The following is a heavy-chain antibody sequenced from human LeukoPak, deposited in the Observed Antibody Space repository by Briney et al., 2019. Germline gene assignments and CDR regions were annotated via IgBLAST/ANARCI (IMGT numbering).Heavy chain of an antibody. CDR1: GYTFTSYD. D-gene: IGHD3-22*01. J-gene: IGHJ6*02. CDR2: MNPNSGNT. Sequence: ASVKVSCKASGYTFTSYDINWVRQATGQGPEWMGWMNPNSGNTGYAQKFQGRVTMTRNTSISTAYMELSSLRSEDTAVYYCARREVHYYDSSGSPYGMDVWGQGTTVTVSS. V-gene: IGHV1-8*01. CDR3: ARREVHYYDSSGSPYGMDV.